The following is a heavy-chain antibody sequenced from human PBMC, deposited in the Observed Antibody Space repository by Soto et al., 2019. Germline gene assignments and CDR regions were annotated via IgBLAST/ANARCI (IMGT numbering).Heavy chain of an antibody. CDR3: ARQTNKAAAELDF. J-gene: IGHJ4*02. Sequence: GESLKISCKGSGYSFTTYWIGWVRQMPGKGLEWLGIIYPADSDTRFSPSFQGQVTMSADKSISTAYLQWSSLKASDSAMYYCARQTNKAAAELDFWGQGTLVTVSS. V-gene: IGHV5-51*01. CDR1: GYSFTTYW. D-gene: IGHD6-13*01. CDR2: IYPADSDT.